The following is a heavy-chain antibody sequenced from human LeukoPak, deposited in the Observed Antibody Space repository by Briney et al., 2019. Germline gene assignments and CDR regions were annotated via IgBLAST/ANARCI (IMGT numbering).Heavy chain of an antibody. CDR1: GGSISSYY. CDR2: IYYSGST. D-gene: IGHD1-26*01. CDR3: ARVVGATSYYYYYYMDV. J-gene: IGHJ6*03. V-gene: IGHV4-59*01. Sequence: PSETLSLTCTVSGGSISSYYWSWIRQPPGKGLEWIGYIYYSGSTNYNPSLKSRVTISVDTSKNQFSLKLSSVTAADTAVYYCARVVGATSYYYYYYMDVWGKGTTVTVSS.